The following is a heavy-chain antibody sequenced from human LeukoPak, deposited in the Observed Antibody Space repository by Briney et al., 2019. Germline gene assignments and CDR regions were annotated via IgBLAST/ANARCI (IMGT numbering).Heavy chain of an antibody. CDR2: LVVSRTT. CDR3: ARDRCTSTNCYAGYYYVTDV. Sequence: PSETLSLTCTVSGVSVSSASYYWSWIRQPPGQGLEWIGYLVVSRTTKYNPSLKSRVTISIDTSRNQFSLKLNSVTAADTAVYYCARDRCTSTNCYAGYYYVTDVWGQGTTVTVSS. CDR1: GVSVSSASYY. D-gene: IGHD2-2*01. J-gene: IGHJ6*02. V-gene: IGHV4-61*01.